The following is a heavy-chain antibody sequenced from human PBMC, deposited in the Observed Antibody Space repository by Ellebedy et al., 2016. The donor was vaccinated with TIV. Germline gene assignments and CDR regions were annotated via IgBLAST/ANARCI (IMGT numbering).Heavy chain of an antibody. CDR3: ARALEGTDYYDSSGYFFDY. CDR2: INPSDGST. Sequence: ASVKVSXKASGYTFTSYYMHWVRQAPGQGLEWMGIINPSDGSTTYAQKFQGRVTMTRDTSTSTVYMELSSLRSEDTAVYYCARALEGTDYYDSSGYFFDYWGQGTLVTVSS. CDR1: GYTFTSYY. J-gene: IGHJ4*02. D-gene: IGHD3-22*01. V-gene: IGHV1-46*01.